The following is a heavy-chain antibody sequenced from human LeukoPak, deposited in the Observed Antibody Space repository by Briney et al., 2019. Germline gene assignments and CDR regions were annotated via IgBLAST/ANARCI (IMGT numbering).Heavy chain of an antibody. CDR2: IYNSVST. D-gene: IGHD5/OR15-5a*01. J-gene: IGHJ5*01. V-gene: IGHV4-38-2*01. CDR1: DYSITSGDY. CDR3: ARNMSTEGWFDS. Sequence: SETLSLTCVVSDYSITSGDYWAWIRQPPGRGLEWIGSIYNSVSTSYNPSLKSRVTMSVDPSKNQFSLNLRSVTAADTAVYFCARNMSTEGWFDSWGRGTLVTVSS.